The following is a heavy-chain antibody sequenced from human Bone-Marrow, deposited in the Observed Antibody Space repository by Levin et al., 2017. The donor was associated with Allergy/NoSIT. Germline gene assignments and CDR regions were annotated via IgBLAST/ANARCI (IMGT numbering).Heavy chain of an antibody. CDR1: GASVRSGRDY. Sequence: SETLSLTCTVSGASVRSGRDYWTWMRQPPGKGLEWLGYIYDIGVTSYNPSLNGRVTISLDTSKNLFSLNLNSLIAADTAVYYCARGPAGKAYNYYGLDGWGQGTTVPVSS. V-gene: IGHV4-61*01. CDR2: IYDIGVT. CDR3: ARGPAGKAYNYYGLDG. D-gene: IGHD6-13*01. J-gene: IGHJ6*02.